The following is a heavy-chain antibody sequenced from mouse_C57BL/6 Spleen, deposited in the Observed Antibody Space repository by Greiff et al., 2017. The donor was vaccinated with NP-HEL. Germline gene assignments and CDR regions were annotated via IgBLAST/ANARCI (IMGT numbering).Heavy chain of an antibody. J-gene: IGHJ2*01. Sequence: EVQLVESEGGLVQPGSSMKLSCTASGFTFSDYYMAWVRQVPEKGLEWVANINYDGSSTYYLDSLKSRFIISRDNAKNILYLQMSSLKSEDTATYYCARDPGGSSYFDYWGQGTTLTVSS. V-gene: IGHV5-16*01. CDR1: GFTFSDYY. CDR3: ARDPGGSSYFDY. D-gene: IGHD1-1*01. CDR2: INYDGSST.